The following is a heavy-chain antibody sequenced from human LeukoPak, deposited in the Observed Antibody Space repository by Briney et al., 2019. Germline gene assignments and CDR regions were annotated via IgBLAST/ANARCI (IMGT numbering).Heavy chain of an antibody. CDR2: MSTTGGGK. D-gene: IGHD6-19*01. J-gene: IGHJ4*02. Sequence: GGSLRLSSAASGLTFSTYAMSWVRQAPGKGLEWVSGMSTTGGGKYYADSVKGRFTISRDNSKNTLYLQMNSLRAEDTAVYYCAKDSSGWPAGGDYWGQGTLVTVSS. V-gene: IGHV3-23*01. CDR3: AKDSSGWPAGGDY. CDR1: GLTFSTYA.